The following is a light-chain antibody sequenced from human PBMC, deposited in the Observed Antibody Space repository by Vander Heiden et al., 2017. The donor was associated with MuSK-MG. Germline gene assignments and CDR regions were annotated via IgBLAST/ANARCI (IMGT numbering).Light chain of an antibody. Sequence: SSLSASVGDRITITCRASQSISDSLNWYQQKPGKAPELLISSASRLKSGVPSRFSGSGYWTDFTHTIRYLESGAAVTYSDQLNHSTTPRTFGEGTKVEIK. CDR1: QSISDS. V-gene: IGKV1-39*01. CDR2: SAS. J-gene: IGKJ4*01. CDR3: QLNHSTTPRT.